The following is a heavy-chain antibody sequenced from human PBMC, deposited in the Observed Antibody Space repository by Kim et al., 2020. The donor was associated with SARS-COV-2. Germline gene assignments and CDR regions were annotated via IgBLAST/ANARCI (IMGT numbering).Heavy chain of an antibody. CDR3: ARELSSGWFDF. J-gene: IGHJ4*02. V-gene: IGHV3-7*01. Sequence: KYHVGSVKGRFTISSDNAKNSLYLQMNSVKADDTAIYYCARELSSGWFDFWGQGILVSVSS. D-gene: IGHD6-19*01. CDR2: K.